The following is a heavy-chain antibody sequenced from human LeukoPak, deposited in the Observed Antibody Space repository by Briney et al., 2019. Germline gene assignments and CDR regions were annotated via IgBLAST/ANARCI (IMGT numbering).Heavy chain of an antibody. V-gene: IGHV1-46*01. CDR2: INPSGGST. CDR3: ARRAPNLDWLGY. J-gene: IGHJ4*02. Sequence: GASVKVSCKASGYTFTSYYIHWVRQAPGKGLEGMGIINPSGGSTSYAQKFQGRVTMTRDTSTSSVYMELSSLRAEDTAVYECARRAPNLDWLGYWGQGTLVTVSS. D-gene: IGHD3/OR15-3a*01. CDR1: GYTFTSYY.